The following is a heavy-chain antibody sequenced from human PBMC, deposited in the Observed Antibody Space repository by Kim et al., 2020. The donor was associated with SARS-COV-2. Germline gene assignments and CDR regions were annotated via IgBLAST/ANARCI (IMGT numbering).Heavy chain of an antibody. D-gene: IGHD2-15*01. J-gene: IGHJ5*02. CDR1: GFTFSSYA. Sequence: GGSLRLSCAASGFTFSSYAMSWVRQAPGKGLEWVSAISGSGGSTYYADSVKGRFTISRDNSKNTLYLQMNSLRAEDTAVYYCASWTVAARLGLNWFDPWGQGTLVTVSS. CDR3: ASWTVAARLGLNWFDP. CDR2: ISGSGGST. V-gene: IGHV3-23*01.